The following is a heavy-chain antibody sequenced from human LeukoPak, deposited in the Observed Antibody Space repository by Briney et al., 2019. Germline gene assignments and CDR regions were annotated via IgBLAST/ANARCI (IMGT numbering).Heavy chain of an antibody. Sequence: SETLSLTCTVSGGSISSSSYYWGWIRQPPGKGLEWIGSIYYSGSTYYNPSLKSRVTISVDTSKNQFSLKLSSVTAADTAVYYCARINRRAYYYYYGMDVWGQGTTVTVSS. J-gene: IGHJ6*02. V-gene: IGHV4-39*01. CDR1: GGSISSSSYY. CDR3: ARINRRAYYYYYGMDV. D-gene: IGHD1-14*01. CDR2: IYYSGST.